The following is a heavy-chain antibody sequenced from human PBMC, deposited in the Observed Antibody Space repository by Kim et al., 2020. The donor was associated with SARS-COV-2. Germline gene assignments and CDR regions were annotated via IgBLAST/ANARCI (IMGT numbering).Heavy chain of an antibody. V-gene: IGHV4-34*01. D-gene: IGHD3-10*01. J-gene: IGHJ4*02. CDR2: INHSGST. Sequence: SETLSLTCAVYGGSFSGYYWSWIRQPPGKGLEWIGEINHSGSTNYNPSLKSRVTISVDTSKNQFSLKLSSVTAADTAVYYCARGRFDGSGSYYISFDYWGQGTLVTVSS. CDR1: GGSFSGYY. CDR3: ARGRFDGSGSYYISFDY.